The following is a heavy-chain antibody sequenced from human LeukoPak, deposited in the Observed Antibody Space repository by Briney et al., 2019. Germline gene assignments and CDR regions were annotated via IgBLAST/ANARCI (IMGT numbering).Heavy chain of an antibody. J-gene: IGHJ4*02. CDR3: ARDYMAGATFQIQGPVDY. CDR1: GFTFSSYE. D-gene: IGHD1-26*01. V-gene: IGHV3-48*03. CDR2: ISGSGSAI. Sequence: PGGSLRLSCAASGFTFSSYEMNWVRQAPGKGLEWVSYISGSGSAIYYADSVKGRFTISRDNAKNSLYLQMNSLRAEDTAVYYCARDYMAGATFQIQGPVDYWGQGTLVTVSS.